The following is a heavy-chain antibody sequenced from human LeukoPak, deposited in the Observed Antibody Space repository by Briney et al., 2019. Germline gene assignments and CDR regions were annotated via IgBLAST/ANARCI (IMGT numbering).Heavy chain of an antibody. D-gene: IGHD6-13*01. J-gene: IGHJ4*02. CDR1: GFTFSSYA. CDR2: CGTSGDT. Sequence: GSLRLSCAASGFTFSSYAMNWVRRAPGKGLEWVSACGTSGDTYYADSVRGRFTISRDNAKNTVYLQMSSLRAEDTAVYYCAQKTPGTHPFDYWGQGTLVTVSS. CDR3: AQKTPGTHPFDY. V-gene: IGHV3-23*01.